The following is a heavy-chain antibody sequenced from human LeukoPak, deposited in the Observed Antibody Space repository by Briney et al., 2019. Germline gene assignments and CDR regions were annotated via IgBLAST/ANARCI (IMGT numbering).Heavy chain of an antibody. CDR3: ARDDSSSWYPDYMDV. Sequence: GGSLRLSCAASGFTFSNFGMHWVRQAPGKGLEWVAFIRYDGSNKYYADSVKGRFTISRDNSKNSLYLQMNSLRAEDTAVYYCARDDSSSWYPDYMDVWGKGTTVTVSS. V-gene: IGHV3-30*02. D-gene: IGHD6-13*01. CDR2: IRYDGSNK. CDR1: GFTFSNFG. J-gene: IGHJ6*03.